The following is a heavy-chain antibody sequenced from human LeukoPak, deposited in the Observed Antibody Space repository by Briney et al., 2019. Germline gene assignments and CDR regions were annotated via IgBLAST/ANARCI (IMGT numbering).Heavy chain of an antibody. CDR2: INAYNGNT. J-gene: IGHJ4*02. CDR3: ARGEGGLQRN. V-gene: IGHV1-18*01. Sequence: ASVKVSCKTSGYTFTNYVISWVRQAPGQGLEWMGWINAYNGNTHFAQKFQGRVTMTTDTSTSTAYMELRSLRSDDTAVYYCARGEGGLQRNWSQGTLVTVSS. CDR1: GYTFTNYV. D-gene: IGHD3-16*01.